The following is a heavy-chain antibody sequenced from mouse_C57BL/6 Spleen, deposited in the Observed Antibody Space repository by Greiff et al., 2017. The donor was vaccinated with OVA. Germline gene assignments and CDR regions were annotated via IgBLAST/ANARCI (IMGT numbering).Heavy chain of an antibody. D-gene: IGHD1-1*01. J-gene: IGHJ2*01. CDR2: IYPGDGDT. V-gene: IGHV1-82*01. CDR1: GYAFSSSW. CDR3: ARTGIYITTVVASDY. Sequence: VKLVESGPELVKPGASVKISCKASGYAFSSSWMNWVKQRPGKGLEWIGRIYPGDGDTNYNGKFKGKATLTADKSSSTAYMQLSSLTSEDSAVYFCARTGIYITTVVASDYWGQGTTLTVSS.